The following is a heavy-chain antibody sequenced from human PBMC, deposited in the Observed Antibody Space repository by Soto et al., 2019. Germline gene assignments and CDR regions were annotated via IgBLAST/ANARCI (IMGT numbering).Heavy chain of an antibody. D-gene: IGHD3-22*01. Sequence: VQLVESGGGVVQPGRSLRLSCASSGFTFSNYDMHWVRQAPGKGLEWVAVISYDGSNKYYADSVKGRFTISRDNSKNTLYLQMNSLRAEDTAVYYCARDYYDSSGYSHFDYWGQGTLVTVSS. CDR2: ISYDGSNK. V-gene: IGHV3-30*19. CDR1: GFTFSNYD. J-gene: IGHJ4*02. CDR3: ARDYYDSSGYSHFDY.